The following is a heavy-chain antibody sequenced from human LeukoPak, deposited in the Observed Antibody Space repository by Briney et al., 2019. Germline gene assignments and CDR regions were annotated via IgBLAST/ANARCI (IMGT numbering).Heavy chain of an antibody. CDR2: ISGSGGST. V-gene: IGHV3-23*01. J-gene: IGHJ4*02. D-gene: IGHD2-21*01. CDR1: GFTFSSYA. Sequence: GGSLRLSCAASGFTFSSYAMSWVRQAPGKGLEWVSAISGSGGSTYYADSVKGRFTISRDNSKNTLYLQMNSLRAEDTAVYYCAEEMGRHCGGDYDYWGQGTLVTVSS. CDR3: AEEMGRHCGGDYDY.